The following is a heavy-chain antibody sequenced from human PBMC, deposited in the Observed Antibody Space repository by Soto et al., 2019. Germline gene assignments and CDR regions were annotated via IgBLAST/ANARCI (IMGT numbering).Heavy chain of an antibody. CDR3: ARETYHYDSDAYKKTLVCDS. CDR1: GGSFSGYF. D-gene: IGHD3-22*01. Sequence: SETLSLTCDVYGGSFSGYFWGWIRQSPEKGLEWIGEISHTGATNYNASFKSRVIISLDSSKNQFSLRLNSVTAADTGVYFCARETYHYDSDAYKKTLVCDSWGPGTLVTVSS. CDR2: ISHTGAT. J-gene: IGHJ4*02. V-gene: IGHV4-34*01.